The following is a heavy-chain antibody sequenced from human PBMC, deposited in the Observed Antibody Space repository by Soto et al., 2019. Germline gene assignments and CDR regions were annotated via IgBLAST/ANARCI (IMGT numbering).Heavy chain of an antibody. D-gene: IGHD3-9*01. CDR3: AKGVRYFDWSPPNWFDP. CDR2: ISGSGGST. V-gene: IGHV3-23*01. Sequence: GGSLRISCAASGFTFSSYAMSWVRQAPGKGLEWVSAISGSGGSTYYADSVKGRFTISRDNSKNTLYLQMNSLRAEDTAVYYCAKGVRYFDWSPPNWFDPWGQGTLVTVAS. J-gene: IGHJ5*02. CDR1: GFTFSSYA.